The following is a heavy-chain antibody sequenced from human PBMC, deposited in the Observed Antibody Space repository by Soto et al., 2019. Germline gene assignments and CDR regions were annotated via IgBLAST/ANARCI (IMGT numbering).Heavy chain of an antibody. CDR3: GKRESAWKDHFDD. D-gene: IGHD1-1*01. J-gene: IGHJ4*02. Sequence: GGSLRLSCAASGFSFSSYGMHWVRQAPGKGLEWVAMISYDGTDEYYADSVKGRFTISRDNSRKGVFLKMNGLRVEDLAVYYWGKRESAWKDHFDDWGQETLVPVS. V-gene: IGHV3-30*18. CDR1: GFSFSSYG. CDR2: ISYDGTDE.